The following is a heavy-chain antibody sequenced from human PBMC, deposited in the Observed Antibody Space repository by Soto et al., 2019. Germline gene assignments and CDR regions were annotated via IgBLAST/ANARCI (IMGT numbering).Heavy chain of an antibody. D-gene: IGHD1-26*01. CDR1: GFTFSSYG. CDR2: ISGSGGST. Sequence: EVQLLESGGGSVQPGGSLRLSCAASGFTFSSYGMSWVRQAPGKGLEWVSAISGSGGSTYYADSVKGRFTISRDNSKNALYLQMNCLRAEDTAVYYCAKSLSVGATTPFDYWGQGTLVTVSS. J-gene: IGHJ4*02. V-gene: IGHV3-23*01. CDR3: AKSLSVGATTPFDY.